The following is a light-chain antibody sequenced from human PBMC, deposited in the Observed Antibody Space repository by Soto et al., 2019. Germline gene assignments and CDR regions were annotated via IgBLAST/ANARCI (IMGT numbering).Light chain of an antibody. Sequence: QTVVTQEPSLTVSPGGTVTLTCGSSTGAVTSAHYPYWFQQKPGQAPRTLIYDTTNKHSWTPARFSGSLLGGKAALTLSGAQPDDEADYYCLLSHQVFGGGTKLTVL. CDR1: TGAVTSAHY. CDR3: LLSHQV. J-gene: IGLJ3*02. V-gene: IGLV7-46*01. CDR2: DTT.